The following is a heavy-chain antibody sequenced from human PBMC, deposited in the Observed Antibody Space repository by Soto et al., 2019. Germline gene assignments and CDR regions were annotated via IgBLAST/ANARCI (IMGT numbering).Heavy chain of an antibody. V-gene: IGHV4-34*01. Sequence: SETLSLTCAVYGGSFSGYYWSWIRQPPGKGLEWIGEINHSGSTNYNPSLKSRVTISVDTSKNQFSLKLSSVTAADTAVYYCARTSALRVPGYWGQGTLVTVSS. CDR3: ARTSALRVPGY. J-gene: IGHJ4*02. D-gene: IGHD2-2*01. CDR1: GGSFSGYY. CDR2: INHSGST.